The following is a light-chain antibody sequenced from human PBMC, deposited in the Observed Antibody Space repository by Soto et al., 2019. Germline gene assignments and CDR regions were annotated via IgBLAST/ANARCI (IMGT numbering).Light chain of an antibody. CDR2: TAS. Sequence: DIQMTQSPSSVSASVGDRFTITCRASQAISSLLAWYQQKPGKAPNLLIHTASSLQRGVPSSFSGSGSGTDITLTISSRQPEDYCQQANSFPLTFGGGTKVEIK. CDR1: QAISSL. CDR3: QQANSFPLT. V-gene: IGKV1-12*01. J-gene: IGKJ4*01.